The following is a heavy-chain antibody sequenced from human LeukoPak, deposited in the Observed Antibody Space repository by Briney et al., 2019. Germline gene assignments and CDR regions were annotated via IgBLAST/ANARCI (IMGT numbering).Heavy chain of an antibody. CDR1: GFTFSDYY. V-gene: IGHV3-11*05. J-gene: IGHJ2*01. CDR3: ARGSGYFDI. CDR2: ISNDGDHT. Sequence: GRSLRLSCAAFGFTFSDYYMNWIRQAPGRGLEWVSYISNDGDHTYYADSLKGRFTTSRDNDKNSVYLQISSLRAEDAALYYCARGSGYFDIWGRGTRVTVTS.